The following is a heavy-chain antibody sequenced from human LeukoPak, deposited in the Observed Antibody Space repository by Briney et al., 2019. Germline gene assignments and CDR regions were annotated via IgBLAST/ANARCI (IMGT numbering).Heavy chain of an antibody. D-gene: IGHD2-15*01. CDR3: ARGLGVVAASDNCFDP. CDR1: GFTFSSYS. V-gene: IGHV3-21*01. J-gene: IGHJ5*02. CDR2: ISTTSSYI. Sequence: PGGALRLSCEASGFTFSSYSMNWVRQAPGEGLECGSSISTTSSYIYYADSVKGRFTISRDNAKNSLYLQMDSLRAEDTAVYYCARGLGVVAASDNCFDPWGQGTLVIVSS.